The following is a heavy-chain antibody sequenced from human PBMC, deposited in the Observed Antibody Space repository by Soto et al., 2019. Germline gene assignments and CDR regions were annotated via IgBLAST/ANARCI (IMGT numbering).Heavy chain of an antibody. CDR3: ARGLRITIFGVVPY. V-gene: IGHV1-2*04. D-gene: IGHD3-3*01. Sequence: ASVKVSCKASGYTFTSYDINWVRQAPGQGLEWMGWINPNSGGTNYAQKFQGWVTMTRDTSISTAYMELSRLRSDDTAVYYCARGLRITIFGVVPYWGQGTLVTVSS. CDR1: GYTFTSYD. CDR2: INPNSGGT. J-gene: IGHJ4*02.